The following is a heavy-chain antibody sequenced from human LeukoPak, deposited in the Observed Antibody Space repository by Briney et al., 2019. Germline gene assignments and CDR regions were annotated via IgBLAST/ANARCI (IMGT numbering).Heavy chain of an antibody. V-gene: IGHV3-11*01. CDR2: ISSGGDTF. CDR1: GFMLSDYY. CDR3: ARGDGGYDYVWGRSY. Sequence: PGGSLRLSCAASGFMLSDYYMVWIRQAPGKGLEWIAYISSGGDTFFYADSVKGRFTISRDNSGDSLHLQMNSLRAEDTAVYYCARGDGGYDYVWGRSYWGQGTLVTVSS. D-gene: IGHD3-16*01. J-gene: IGHJ4*02.